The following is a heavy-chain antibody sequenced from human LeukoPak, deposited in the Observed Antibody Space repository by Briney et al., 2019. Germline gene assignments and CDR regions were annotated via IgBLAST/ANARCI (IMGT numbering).Heavy chain of an antibody. CDR2: IWSDGSNK. V-gene: IGHV3-33*01. Sequence: GTSLRLSCTASGFTFSNYAMHWVRQAPGKGLEWVTIIWSDGSNKYYAESMKGRFTISRDNSKNTLYLEMNSPRTEDMAVYYCARRGEGSTGWHYFEYWGQGTLVTVSS. D-gene: IGHD6-19*01. J-gene: IGHJ4*02. CDR3: ARRGEGSTGWHYFEY. CDR1: GFTFSNYA.